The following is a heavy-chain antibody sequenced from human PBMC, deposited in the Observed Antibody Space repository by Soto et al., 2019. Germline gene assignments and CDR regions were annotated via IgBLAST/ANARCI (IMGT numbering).Heavy chain of an antibody. J-gene: IGHJ5*02. CDR1: GYTFTSYA. CDR3: AAGYSSSWSFDP. D-gene: IGHD6-13*01. CDR2: INAGNGNT. Sequence: ASVKVSFKASGYTFTSYAMHWVRQAPGQRLEWMGWINAGNGNTKYSQKFQGRVTITRDTSASTAYMELSSLRSEDTAVYYCAAGYSSSWSFDPWGQGTLVTVSS. V-gene: IGHV1-3*01.